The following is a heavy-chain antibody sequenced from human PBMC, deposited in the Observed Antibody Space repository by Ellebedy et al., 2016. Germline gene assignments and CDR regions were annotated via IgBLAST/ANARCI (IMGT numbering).Heavy chain of an antibody. D-gene: IGHD3-22*01. CDR1: GFSLDSSAVV. CDR2: IYGNDDK. V-gene: IGHV2-5*01. Sequence: SGPTLVKPTQTLTLTCTFSGFSLDSSAVVVGWIRQPPGKALEWLSFIYGNDDKRYRPSLRSRLTITKDTSKNQVVLTMTNMDPVDTATYFCAHREDYYDTTGRGYFDLWGRGTLVTVSS. CDR3: AHREDYYDTTGRGYFDL. J-gene: IGHJ2*01.